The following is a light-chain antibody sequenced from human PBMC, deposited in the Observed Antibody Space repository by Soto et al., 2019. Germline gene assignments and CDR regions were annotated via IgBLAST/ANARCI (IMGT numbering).Light chain of an antibody. V-gene: IGKV1-27*01. CDR3: QNFDSSPQT. CDR2: EAS. Sequence: DIQMTQSPSSLSASVGDRVTITCRASQGIRHYLAWYQQKPGKVPKLLIYEASNLQSGVPSRFRGDGSGTEFTLPISSLQPEDVATYYCQNFDSSPQTFGQGTKVEIK. J-gene: IGKJ1*01. CDR1: QGIRHY.